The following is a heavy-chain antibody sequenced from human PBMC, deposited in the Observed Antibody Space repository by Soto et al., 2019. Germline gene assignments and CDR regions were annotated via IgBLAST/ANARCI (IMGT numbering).Heavy chain of an antibody. CDR1: GFTFSSYA. V-gene: IGHV3-23*01. Sequence: EVQLLESGGGLVQPGGSLRLSCAASGFTFSSYAMSWVRQAPGKGLEWVSAISGSGGSTYYPDHVKGRFTISRDNSKNTLYLQMNSLRAEDTAVYYCAKGYSSGWPEFDYFDYWGQGTLVTVSS. CDR2: ISGSGGST. CDR3: AKGYSSGWPEFDYFDY. D-gene: IGHD6-19*01. J-gene: IGHJ4*02.